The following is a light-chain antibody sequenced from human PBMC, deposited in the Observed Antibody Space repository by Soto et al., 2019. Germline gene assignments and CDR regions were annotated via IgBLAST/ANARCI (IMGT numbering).Light chain of an antibody. CDR3: QQTTSFPLP. CDR2: AAS. Sequence: DIQMTQSPSFVSASVGDRVTITCRASQGISSWLAWYQHKPGRAPKLLIHAASSLESGVPSRFSGSGSGTDFTPSISSLQPEDFATYYCQQTTSFPLPFGGGTKVEIK. V-gene: IGKV1-12*01. J-gene: IGKJ4*01. CDR1: QGISSW.